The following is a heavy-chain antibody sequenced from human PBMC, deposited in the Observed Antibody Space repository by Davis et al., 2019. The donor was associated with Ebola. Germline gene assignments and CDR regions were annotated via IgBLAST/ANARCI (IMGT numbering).Heavy chain of an antibody. Sequence: MPSETLSLTCTVFGGSISSYYWSWIRQPPGKGLEWIGYIYYSESTNYNPSLKSRVTISVDTSKNQFSLKLSSVTAADTAVYYCARSSRVLSGYYNGMVWFDPWGQGTLVTVSS. V-gene: IGHV4-59*08. CDR1: GGSISSYY. CDR2: IYYSEST. CDR3: ARSSRVLSGYYNGMVWFDP. D-gene: IGHD3-9*01. J-gene: IGHJ5*02.